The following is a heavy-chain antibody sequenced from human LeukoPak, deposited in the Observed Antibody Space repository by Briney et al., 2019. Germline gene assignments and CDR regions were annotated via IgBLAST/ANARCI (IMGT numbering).Heavy chain of an antibody. CDR2: IYYSGST. CDR1: GGTNSSYY. V-gene: IGHV4-59*01. CDR3: GRTDASCRLGYFDP. Sequence: SETVPLTCTVSGGTNSSYYSIWIRQPPGKGLEWIGYIYYSGSTNYSPSLKSRLTISVGTSKNQFSLKLSSVTAADTAVYYCGRTDASCRLGYFDPDCRGTLVTVSS. D-gene: IGHD2-2*01. J-gene: IGHJ2*01.